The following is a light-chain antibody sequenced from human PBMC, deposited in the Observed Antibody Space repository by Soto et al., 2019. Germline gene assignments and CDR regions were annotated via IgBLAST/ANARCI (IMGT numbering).Light chain of an antibody. CDR2: EVT. Sequence: QSALTQPRSVSGSPGQSVTISCTGTSSDVGGYNYVSWYQHHPGKAPKVMIYEVTNRPSGVSNRFSGSKSGNTASLTISGLLAEDEADYYCSSYTSSSTYVFGTGTKVTVL. CDR3: SSYTSSSTYV. V-gene: IGLV2-14*01. CDR1: SSDVGGYNY. J-gene: IGLJ1*01.